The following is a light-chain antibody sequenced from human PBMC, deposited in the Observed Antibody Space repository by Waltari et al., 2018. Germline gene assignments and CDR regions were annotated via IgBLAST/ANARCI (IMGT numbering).Light chain of an antibody. CDR3: ATWDDSLSGVV. CDR2: KNS. V-gene: IGLV1-47*01. CDR1: SSNIGNNY. Sequence: QSVLTQSPSMSETPGQRVIISCSGSSSNIGNNYVYWYQHFPGMAPKRVMFKNSQRPSGVPDRFAGSSNGTSASLAISGRRSEDEADYYCATWDDSLSGVVFGGGTRLTVL. J-gene: IGLJ2*01.